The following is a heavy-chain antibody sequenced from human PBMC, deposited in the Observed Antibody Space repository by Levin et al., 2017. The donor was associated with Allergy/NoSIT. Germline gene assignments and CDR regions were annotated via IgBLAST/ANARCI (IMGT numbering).Heavy chain of an antibody. CDR3: ARIIVGATGLGVDY. CDR2: IWYDGSNK. Sequence: LSLTCAASGFTFSSYGMHWVRQAPGKGLEWVAVIWYDGSNKYYADSVKGRFTISRDNSKNTLYLQMNSLRAEDTAVYYCARIIVGATGLGVDYWGQGTLVTVSS. V-gene: IGHV3-33*01. CDR1: GFTFSSYG. D-gene: IGHD1-26*01. J-gene: IGHJ4*02.